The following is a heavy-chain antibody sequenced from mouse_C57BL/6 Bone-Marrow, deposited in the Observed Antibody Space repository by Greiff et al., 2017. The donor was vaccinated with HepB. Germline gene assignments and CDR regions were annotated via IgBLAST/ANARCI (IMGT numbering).Heavy chain of an antibody. D-gene: IGHD1-1*01. J-gene: IGHJ3*01. V-gene: IGHV1-63*01. CDR1: GYTFTNYW. CDR2: IYPGGGYT. CDR3: AREDYYGGSYSFAY. Sequence: VQGVESGAELVRPGTSVKMSCKASGYTFTNYWIGWAKQRPGHGLEWIGDIYPGGGYTNYHEKFKGKATLTADKSSSTAYMQFSSLTSEDSAIYYCAREDYYGGSYSFAYWGQGTLVTVSA.